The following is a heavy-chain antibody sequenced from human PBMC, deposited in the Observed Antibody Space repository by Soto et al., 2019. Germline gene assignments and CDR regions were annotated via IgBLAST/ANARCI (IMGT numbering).Heavy chain of an antibody. V-gene: IGHV1-69*06. Sequence: QVHLVQSGSAVKKPGSSVRVSCKASGGSFSDYAVSWVRQAPGQGLEWMGGLIPIFGTTNYAQKFQGRVTITADKSTNSAYMTLSILTSEDTAVYFCARSIGSSSFYFDFWGQGTLITVSS. J-gene: IGHJ4*02. CDR1: GGSFSDYA. D-gene: IGHD6-6*01. CDR3: ARSIGSSSFYFDF. CDR2: LIPIFGTT.